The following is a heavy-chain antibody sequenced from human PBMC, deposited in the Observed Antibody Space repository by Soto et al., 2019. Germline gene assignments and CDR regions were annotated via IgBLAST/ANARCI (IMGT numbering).Heavy chain of an antibody. V-gene: IGHV3-23*01. CDR2: VSGSGLST. Sequence: PGGSLRLSCAASGFTFSGYAMGWVRQAPGKGLEWVSAVSGSGLSTYYADSVRGRFTISRDNSKNTLYLQMDSLRAEDTAVYYCATSYDSSGYDYWGQGTLVTVSS. CDR1: GFTFSGYA. CDR3: ATSYDSSGYDY. J-gene: IGHJ4*02. D-gene: IGHD3-22*01.